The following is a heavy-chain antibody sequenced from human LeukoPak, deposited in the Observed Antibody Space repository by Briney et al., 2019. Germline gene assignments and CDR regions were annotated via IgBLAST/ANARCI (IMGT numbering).Heavy chain of an antibody. V-gene: IGHV3-33*01. J-gene: IGHJ4*02. CDR2: IWYDGSDE. CDR3: ARDGGYHSSGPFDY. CDR1: GFTFSSHG. Sequence: GGSLRLSCATSGFTFSSHGMHWVRQAPGKGLEWVSVIWYDGSDEYYADSVKGRFTISRDNSKNTLYLQMNSLRAEDTAVYYCARDGGYHSSGPFDYWGQGTLVTVSS. D-gene: IGHD3-22*01.